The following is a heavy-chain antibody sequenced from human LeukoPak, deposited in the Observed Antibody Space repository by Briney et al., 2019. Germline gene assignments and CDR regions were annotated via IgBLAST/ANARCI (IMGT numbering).Heavy chain of an antibody. CDR2: ISGSGGST. CDR3: AKGRVGMDV. Sequence: GGSLRLSCAASGFTFSNYAMSWVRQAPGKGLEWVSGISGSGGSTYYADSVKGRFTISRENSKNTLYLQMNSLRAEDTAVYYCAKGRVGMDVWGQGTTVTISS. V-gene: IGHV3-23*01. J-gene: IGHJ6*02. CDR1: GFTFSNYA.